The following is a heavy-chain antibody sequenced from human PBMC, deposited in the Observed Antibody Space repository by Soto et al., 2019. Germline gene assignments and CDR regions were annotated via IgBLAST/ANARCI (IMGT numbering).Heavy chain of an antibody. Sequence: SETLSLTCTVSGGSISSSSYYWGWIRQPPGKGLEWIGSIYYSGSTYYNPSLKSRVTISVDTSKNQFSLKLSSVTAADTAVYYCAREDDTGPEDYYYGMDVWGQGTTVTVSS. CDR1: GGSISSSSYY. J-gene: IGHJ6*02. CDR2: IYYSGST. CDR3: AREDDTGPEDYYYGMDV. D-gene: IGHD3-10*01. V-gene: IGHV4-39*07.